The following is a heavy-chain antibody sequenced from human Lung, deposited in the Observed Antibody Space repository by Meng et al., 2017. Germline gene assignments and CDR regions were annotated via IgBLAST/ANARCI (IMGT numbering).Heavy chain of an antibody. J-gene: IGHJ3*02. CDR2: ISSGSSSI. D-gene: IGHD3-22*01. CDR3: ARDHYYDSSGYYQPSDAFDI. V-gene: IGHV3-21*01. CDR1: GFTFRSYR. Sequence: SCTASGFTFRSYRMNWVRQAPGKGLEWVSSISSGSSSIYYADSLKGRFTISRDDAKNSLYLQMNSLRVEDTAVYYCARDHYYDSSGYYQPSDAFDIWGRGTMVTVSS.